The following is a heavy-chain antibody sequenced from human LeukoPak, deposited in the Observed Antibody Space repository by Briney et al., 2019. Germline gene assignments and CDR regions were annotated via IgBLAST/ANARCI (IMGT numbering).Heavy chain of an antibody. Sequence: GGSLRLSCAASGFTFSSYAMSWVRQAPGKGLEWVSAISGSGGSTYYADSVKGRFTISRDNSKNTLYLQMNSLRAEDTAVYYCAKSPKAIAVAVLYFDYWGQGTLVTVSA. CDR1: GFTFSSYA. CDR3: AKSPKAIAVAVLYFDY. J-gene: IGHJ4*02. V-gene: IGHV3-23*01. CDR2: ISGSGGST. D-gene: IGHD6-19*01.